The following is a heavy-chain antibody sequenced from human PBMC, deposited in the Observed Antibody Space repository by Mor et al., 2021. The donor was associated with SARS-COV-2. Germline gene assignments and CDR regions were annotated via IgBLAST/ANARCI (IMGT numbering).Heavy chain of an antibody. J-gene: IGHJ4*01. V-gene: IGHV4-59*01. D-gene: IGHD2-15*01. CDR3: ARAAGYCSGGSCSYFDY. CDR2: IYYSGST. Sequence: PPGKGLEWIGYIYYSGSTNYNPSLKSRVTISVDTSKNQFSLKLSSVTAADTAVYYCARAAGYCSGGSCSYFDY.